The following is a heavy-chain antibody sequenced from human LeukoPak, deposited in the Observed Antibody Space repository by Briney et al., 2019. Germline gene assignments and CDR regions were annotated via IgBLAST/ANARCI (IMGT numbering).Heavy chain of an antibody. CDR2: IIPMFGTA. J-gene: IGHJ5*02. CDR1: ARTFGNYA. CDR3: VRRQGLRSRHMALDP. D-gene: IGHD2-21*01. Sequence: SVKVSCMAYARTFGNYAISWVRQAAGLGFEWLGGIIPMFGTAKYAQIFQGRVTITTDEATTTAYMELISLRSEGPAVYYCVRRQGLRSRHMALDPWGQGTLVTVSS. V-gene: IGHV1-69*05.